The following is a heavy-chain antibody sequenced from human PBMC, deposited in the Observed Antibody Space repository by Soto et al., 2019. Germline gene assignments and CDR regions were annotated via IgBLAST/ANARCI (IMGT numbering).Heavy chain of an antibody. D-gene: IGHD3-3*02. CDR1: GYTFTSYG. Sequence: ASVKVSCKASGYTFTSYGISWVRQAPGQGLEWMGWISAYNGNTNYAQKLQGRVTMTTDTSTSTAYMELRSLRSDDTAVYYCARDRGHFWSGPDPAVWGQGHLGTVS. J-gene: IGHJ4*02. V-gene: IGHV1-18*01. CDR3: ARDRGHFWSGPDPAV. CDR2: ISAYNGNT.